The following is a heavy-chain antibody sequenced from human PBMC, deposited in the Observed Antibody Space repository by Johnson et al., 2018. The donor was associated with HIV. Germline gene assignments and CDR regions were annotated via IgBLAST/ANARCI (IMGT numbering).Heavy chain of an antibody. D-gene: IGHD2-15*01. Sequence: QVQLVESGGGVVQPGRSLRLSCAASGFTFSSYAMHWVRQAPGKGLEWVAVISYDESNKYYADSVKGRFTISRDNSKNTLYLQMNSLRAEDTAVYYCARDDGGGGDAFDIWGQGTMVTVSS. CDR1: GFTFSSYA. V-gene: IGHV3-30*04. CDR2: ISYDESNK. J-gene: IGHJ3*02. CDR3: ARDDGGGGDAFDI.